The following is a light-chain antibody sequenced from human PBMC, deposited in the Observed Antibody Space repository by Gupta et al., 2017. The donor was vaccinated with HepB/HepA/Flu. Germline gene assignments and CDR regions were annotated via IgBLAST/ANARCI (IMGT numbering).Light chain of an antibody. CDR2: QDS. CDR3: QAWDSYNVV. V-gene: IGLV3-1*01. Sequence: SELTQPPYVSVSPGQTATFTCSGDKLGEKFANWYQQRPGQSPVLVIYQDSNRPSGIPERLSGSNSGNTATLTIRGTQARDEADYYCQAWDSYNVVFGGGTKLTVL. CDR1: KLGEKF. J-gene: IGLJ2*01.